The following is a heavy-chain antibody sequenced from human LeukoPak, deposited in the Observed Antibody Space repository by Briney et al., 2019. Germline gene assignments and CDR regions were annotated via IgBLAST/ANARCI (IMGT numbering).Heavy chain of an antibody. J-gene: IGHJ6*03. Sequence: PSETLSLTCAVYGGSFSGYYWSWIRQPPGKGLEWIGEINHSGRNNYNPSLKSRVTISLDTSKNQFSLKLRSVTAADTAVYYCARGPYSSRYGNYYMDVWAKGPRSPSP. CDR3: ARGPYSSRYGNYYMDV. CDR1: GGSFSGYY. V-gene: IGHV4-34*01. D-gene: IGHD6-19*01. CDR2: INHSGRN.